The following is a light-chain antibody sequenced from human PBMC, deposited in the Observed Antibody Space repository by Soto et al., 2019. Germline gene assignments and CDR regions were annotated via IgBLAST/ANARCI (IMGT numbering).Light chain of an antibody. J-gene: IGKJ3*01. Sequence: REIPPSPATQSVCQREIATLSSRASQSGSSNAAWYQQKPGQAPRLIIYGASIRATGIPARFSGSGSGTDFTITISSLEPEDFAVYYCQQRINWPATFGPGTKVDIK. CDR2: GAS. V-gene: IGKV3-15*01. CDR1: QSGSSN. CDR3: QQRINWPAT.